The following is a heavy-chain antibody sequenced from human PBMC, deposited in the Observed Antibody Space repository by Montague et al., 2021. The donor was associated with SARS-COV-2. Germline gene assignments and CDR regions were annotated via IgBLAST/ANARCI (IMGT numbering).Heavy chain of an antibody. Sequence: SLRLSCAASVFTFSSYSVNWVRQAPGQGLEWISYISSSTNIIYYADSGKGRFTISRDNARNSLYLQMNSLRVDDTAVYYCAKDLVLRAARPDALDVWGQGTVVTVSS. CDR2: ISSSTNII. CDR3: AKDLVLRAARPDALDV. D-gene: IGHD6-6*01. V-gene: IGHV3-48*04. CDR1: VFTFSSYS. J-gene: IGHJ3*01.